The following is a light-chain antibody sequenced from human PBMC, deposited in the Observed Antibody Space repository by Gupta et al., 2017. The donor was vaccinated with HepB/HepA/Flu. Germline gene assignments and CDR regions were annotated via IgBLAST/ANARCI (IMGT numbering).Light chain of an antibody. Sequence: EIVLTQSPGTLSLSPGESATLSCRASQSVSSSYLAWYQQKPGQAPRLLIYGASSRATGIPDRFSGSGSGTDFTLTISRLEPEDFAVYYCQQYGRSPCTFGQGTKLEIK. J-gene: IGKJ2*02. V-gene: IGKV3-20*01. CDR3: QQYGRSPCT. CDR2: GAS. CDR1: QSVSSSY.